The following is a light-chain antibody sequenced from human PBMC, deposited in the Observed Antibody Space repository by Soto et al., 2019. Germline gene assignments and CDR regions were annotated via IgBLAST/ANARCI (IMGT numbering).Light chain of an antibody. Sequence: EIVLTQSPGTLSLSPGERATLSCRASQSVSNSYLAWYQQKPGQAPRLLIYGASSRAIGIPDRFSASGSGTDFTLTISRLEPEDFAVYSCQQYGGSPLFTFGPGTRVDFK. CDR3: QQYGGSPLFT. J-gene: IGKJ3*01. CDR2: GAS. CDR1: QSVSNSY. V-gene: IGKV3-20*01.